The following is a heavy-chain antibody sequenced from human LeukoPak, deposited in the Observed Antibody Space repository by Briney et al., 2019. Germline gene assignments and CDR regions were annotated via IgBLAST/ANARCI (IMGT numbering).Heavy chain of an antibody. V-gene: IGHV3-15*01. CDR2: IKSKADGGTT. CDR1: EFTFSNAW. J-gene: IGHJ4*02. Sequence: GGSLRLSCAASEFTFSNAWMSWVRQAPGKGLEWVGRIKSKADGGTTDYAAPVKGRFTISRDDSKNALYLQMDSLKTEDTAVFYCTTLSWSGYLDYWGQGTLVTVSS. D-gene: IGHD3-3*01. CDR3: TTLSWSGYLDY.